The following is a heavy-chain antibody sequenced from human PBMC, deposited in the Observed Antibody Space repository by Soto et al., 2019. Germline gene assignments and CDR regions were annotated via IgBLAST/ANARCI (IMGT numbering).Heavy chain of an antibody. D-gene: IGHD4-17*01. J-gene: IGHJ6*02. Sequence: LGESLKISCKGSGYSFITYWIAWVRQMSGKGLEWVGIIYPGDSDIRYSPSFQGQVTISADKSISTAYLQWSGLKASDTAAYYCARLQTPGDAMGGMVVWGQGTAVTVSS. CDR3: ARLQTPGDAMGGMVV. V-gene: IGHV5-51*01. CDR1: GYSFITYW. CDR2: IYPGDSDI.